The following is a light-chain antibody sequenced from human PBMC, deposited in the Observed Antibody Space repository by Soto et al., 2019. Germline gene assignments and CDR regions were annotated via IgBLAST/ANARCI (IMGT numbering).Light chain of an antibody. V-gene: IGLV2-8*01. CDR3: SSYAGSNNRV. J-gene: IGLJ1*01. CDR1: SSDVGGYNY. CDR2: EVS. Sequence: QSALTQPPSASGSPGQSVTISCIGTSSDVGGYNYVSWYQQHPGKAPKLMIYEVSKRPSGVPDRFSGSKSGNTASLTVSGLQPEDEADYYCSSYAGSNNRVFGTGTKLTVL.